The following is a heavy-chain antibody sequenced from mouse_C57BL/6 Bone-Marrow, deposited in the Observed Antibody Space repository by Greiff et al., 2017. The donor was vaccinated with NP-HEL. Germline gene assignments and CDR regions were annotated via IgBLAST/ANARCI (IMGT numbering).Heavy chain of an antibody. D-gene: IGHD1-2*01. CDR3: ARITTASYWYFDV. CDR1: GFTFSSYA. CDR2: ISDGGSYT. Sequence: EVKLVESGGGLVKPGGSLKLSCAASGFTFSSYAMSWVRQTPEKRLEWVATISDGGSYTYYPDNVKGRFTISRDNAKNNLYLQMSHLKSEDTAMYYCARITTASYWYFDVWGTGTTVTVSS. V-gene: IGHV5-4*03. J-gene: IGHJ1*03.